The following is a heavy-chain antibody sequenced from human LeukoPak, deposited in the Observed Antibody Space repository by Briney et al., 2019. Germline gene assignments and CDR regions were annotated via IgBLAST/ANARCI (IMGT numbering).Heavy chain of an antibody. J-gene: IGHJ6*02. Sequence: GGSLRLSCAASGFTFSNYAMHWVRQAPGKGLEWVAVITYDGTTTHHADSVKGRFTISRDISKNMLCLQMSSLRPEDTALYYCARLGGFCSGTSCYLLYGLDVWGQGTTVTVSS. CDR2: ITYDGTTT. CDR1: GFTFSNYA. D-gene: IGHD2-2*01. CDR3: ARLGGFCSGTSCYLLYGLDV. V-gene: IGHV3-30*04.